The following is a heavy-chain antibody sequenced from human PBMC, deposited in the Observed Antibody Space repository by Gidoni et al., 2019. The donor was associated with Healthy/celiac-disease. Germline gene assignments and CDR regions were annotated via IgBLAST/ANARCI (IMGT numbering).Heavy chain of an antibody. CDR1: GFTFSSYA. J-gene: IGHJ4*02. CDR2: ISGSCNTT. Sequence: EVHLLESGGGLVQPGGSLRLSCADSGFTFSSYAMSWVRQAPGKGLEWVSGISGSCNTTYYADAVKGRFTISRDNSKNTLYLQMNSLRAEDTAVYYCAKDRGGSGWYGEEYWGQGTLVTVSS. V-gene: IGHV3-23*01. CDR3: AKDRGGSGWYGEEY. D-gene: IGHD6-19*01.